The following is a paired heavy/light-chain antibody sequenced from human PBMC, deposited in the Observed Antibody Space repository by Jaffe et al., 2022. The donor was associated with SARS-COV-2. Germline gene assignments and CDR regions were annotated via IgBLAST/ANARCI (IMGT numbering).Light chain of an antibody. CDR3: QQYNNWPLAIT. Sequence: EIVMTQSPATLSVSPGERATLSCRASQSISNNLAWYQQKPGQAPRLLIYGASTRATGIPARFSGSGSGTEFTLTISSLQSEDFAVYYCQQYNNWPLAITFGQGTRLEIK. CDR1: QSISNN. J-gene: IGKJ5*01. CDR2: GAS. V-gene: IGKV3-15*01.
Heavy chain of an antibody. V-gene: IGHV3-21*01. J-gene: IGHJ4*02. CDR2: ISSGSTYI. D-gene: IGHD1-1*01. CDR1: GFIFSSYS. Sequence: EVQLVESGGGLVKPGGSLRLSCAASGFIFSSYSMNWVRQAPGKGLEWVSSISSGSTYIYHADSVRGRFTISRDNAKNSLYLQMNSLRAEDTAIYYCGRDRSGSGPELDYWGQGTLVTVSS. CDR3: GRDRSGSGPELDY.